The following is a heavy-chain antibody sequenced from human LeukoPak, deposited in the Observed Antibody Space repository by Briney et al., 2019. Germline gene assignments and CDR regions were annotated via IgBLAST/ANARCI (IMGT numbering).Heavy chain of an antibody. J-gene: IGHJ5*02. CDR3: VRLGKGRSFDYVFDL. Sequence: SETLSLTCSVSGDSVSDSLVSWGCIRQPPGKGLEWVGNVHYSGSTASNPSLRSPVTMSVDTSKNQFALKMTSVTTADTAVYYCVRLGKGRSFDYVFDLWGKGTLVTVSS. D-gene: IGHD3-9*01. CDR1: GDSVSDSLVS. V-gene: IGHV4-39*01. CDR2: VHYSGST.